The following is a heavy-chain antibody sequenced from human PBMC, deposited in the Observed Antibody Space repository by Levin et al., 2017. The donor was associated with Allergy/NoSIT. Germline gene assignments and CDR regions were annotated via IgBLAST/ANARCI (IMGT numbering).Heavy chain of an antibody. V-gene: IGHV3-30-3*01. D-gene: IGHD2-2*01. CDR1: GFTFSSYA. CDR2: ISYDGSNK. CDR3: ARDPTGDYCSSTSCYSWFDP. Sequence: GGSLRLSCAASGFTFSSYAMHWVRQAPGKGLEWVAVISYDGSNKYYADSVKGRFTISRDNSKNTLYLQMNSLRAEDTAVYYCARDPTGDYCSSTSCYSWFDPWGQGTLVTVSS. J-gene: IGHJ5*02.